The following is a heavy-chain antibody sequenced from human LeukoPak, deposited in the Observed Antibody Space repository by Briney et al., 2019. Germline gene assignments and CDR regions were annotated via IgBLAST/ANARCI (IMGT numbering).Heavy chain of an antibody. CDR2: ISGSGGST. CDR1: GFTFSSYA. Sequence: GGSLRLSCAASGFTFSSYAISWVRQAPGKGLEWVSAISGSGGSTYYADSVKGSFTISRDNSKNTLYLQMNSLRAEDTAVYYCAKDRYSSGWRTYFDYWGQGTLVTVSS. D-gene: IGHD6-19*01. V-gene: IGHV3-23*01. J-gene: IGHJ4*02. CDR3: AKDRYSSGWRTYFDY.